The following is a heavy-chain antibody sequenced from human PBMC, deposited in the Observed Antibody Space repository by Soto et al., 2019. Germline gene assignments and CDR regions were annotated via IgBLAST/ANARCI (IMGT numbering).Heavy chain of an antibody. V-gene: IGHV4-59*08. D-gene: IGHD5-18*01. J-gene: IGHJ5*02. CDR1: DGTIGDHD. CDR2: IYYSGST. Sequence: SVLKRLSRSVFDGTIGDHDWSWIRQPPGKGLEWIGYIYYSGSTNYNPSLKSRVTISVDTSKNQFSLKLSSVTAADTAVYYCARGGSGYSYAWGQGTLVSVSS. CDR3: ARGGSGYSYA.